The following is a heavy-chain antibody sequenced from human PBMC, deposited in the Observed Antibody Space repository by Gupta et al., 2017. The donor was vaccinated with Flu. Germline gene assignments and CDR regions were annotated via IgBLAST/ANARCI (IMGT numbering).Heavy chain of an antibody. Sequence: QGHLVQSGGEVKKPGASVKVSCQASGYTFVNHGITWVRRAPGQRLEWIGWISGFNGDKKYAHNLQGRVTVTTDTSTTTVYMELRSLTPDDTAIDVCARDRGSQYPPGPGDAFDSGGQGTTVTVSS. J-gene: IGHJ3*02. CDR2: ISGFNGDK. D-gene: IGHD1-26*01. CDR1: GYTFVNHG. V-gene: IGHV1-18*01. CDR3: ARDRGSQYPPGPGDAFDS.